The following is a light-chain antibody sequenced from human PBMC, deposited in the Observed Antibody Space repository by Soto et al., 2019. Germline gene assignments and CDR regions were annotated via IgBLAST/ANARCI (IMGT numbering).Light chain of an antibody. V-gene: IGKV1-39*01. CDR3: QHYKMYSPWT. CDR1: QSIGRY. Sequence: DIQMTQSPSSLSASVGDRVTITCRASQSIGRYLNWYQQTPGRAPKFLISAASSLHSGVPSRFSGSRSGPEITLTISSLQPDDFATSYCQHYKMYSPWTFGQGTKVDIK. J-gene: IGKJ1*01. CDR2: AAS.